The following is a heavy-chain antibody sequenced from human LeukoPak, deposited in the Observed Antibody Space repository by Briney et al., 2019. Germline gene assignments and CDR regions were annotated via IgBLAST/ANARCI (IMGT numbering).Heavy chain of an antibody. CDR2: INHSGST. Sequence: SETLSLTCAVYGGSFSVYYWSWIRQPPGKGLEWIGEINHSGSTNYNPSLKSRVTISVDTSKNQFSLKLSSVTAADTAVYYCARGLSAAADYWGQGTLVTVSS. J-gene: IGHJ4*02. CDR3: ARGLSAAADY. D-gene: IGHD6-13*01. CDR1: GGSFSVYY. V-gene: IGHV4-34*01.